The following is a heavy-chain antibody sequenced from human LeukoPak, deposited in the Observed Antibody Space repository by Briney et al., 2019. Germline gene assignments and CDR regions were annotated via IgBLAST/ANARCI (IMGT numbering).Heavy chain of an antibody. CDR3: ARTTEGYCRGRSCYSYYYYMDV. Sequence: SETLSLTCTVSGGSISSSNNYWGWIRQPPGKGLEWIGSIYYSGSTYYNPSLKSRVTISVDKSRNLLFLKLNSVTAADTAVYYCARTTEGYCRGRSCYSYYYYMDVWGKGTTVTVSS. CDR1: GGSISSSNNY. D-gene: IGHD2-15*01. J-gene: IGHJ6*03. CDR2: IYYSGST. V-gene: IGHV4-39*07.